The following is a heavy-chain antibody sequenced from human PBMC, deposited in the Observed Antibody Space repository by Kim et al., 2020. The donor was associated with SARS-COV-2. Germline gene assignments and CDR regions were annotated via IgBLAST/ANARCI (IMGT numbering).Heavy chain of an antibody. CDR1: GFTFSNYA. Sequence: GGSLRLSCAASGFTFSNYAMAWVRQAPGKGLEWVSTIGAGGDTYYADSVKGRLTISRDIFKNTVYLQTTRLRAADTATYYWAKRGYCTGGACYSHFDHWGQGTLVTVSS. V-gene: IGHV3-23*01. CDR3: AKRGYCTGGACYSHFDH. J-gene: IGHJ4*02. D-gene: IGHD2-21*02. CDR2: IGAGGDT.